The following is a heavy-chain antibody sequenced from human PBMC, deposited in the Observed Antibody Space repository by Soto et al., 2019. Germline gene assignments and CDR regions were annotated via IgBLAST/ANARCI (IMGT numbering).Heavy chain of an antibody. CDR2: IFPIDSDT. V-gene: IGHV5-51*01. Sequence: GESLKISCKGSGYTFTRNWIGWVRQMPGKGLEWMGIIFPIDSDTRYSPSSQGQVTISADNSISTAYLQWSSLKASDTAIYYCATPGGRDLDVFDVWGQRTMVTGSS. CDR1: GYTFTRNW. J-gene: IGHJ3*01. D-gene: IGHD2-21*02. CDR3: ATPGGRDLDVFDV.